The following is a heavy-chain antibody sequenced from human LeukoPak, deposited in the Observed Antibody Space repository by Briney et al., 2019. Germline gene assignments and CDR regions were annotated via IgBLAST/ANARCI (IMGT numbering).Heavy chain of an antibody. V-gene: IGHV5-51*01. D-gene: IGHD4-23*01. Sequence: GESLKISCKASGYIFTNYWIGWVRQMPGKGLEWMGIIYPGTSDTRYSPSFQGQVTISTDNSISTAYLRLSSLKASDTAIYYCARHWANGGNSPSAHWGQGTLVTVSS. J-gene: IGHJ4*02. CDR1: GYIFTNYW. CDR3: ARHWANGGNSPSAH. CDR2: IYPGTSDT.